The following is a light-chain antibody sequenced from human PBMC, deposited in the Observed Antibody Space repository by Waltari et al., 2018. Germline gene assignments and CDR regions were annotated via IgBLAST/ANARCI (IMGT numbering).Light chain of an antibody. CDR3: QQYGRSTWT. CDR1: QSVSDNY. CDR2: DAS. V-gene: IGKV3-20*01. Sequence: ELVLTQSPGTLPLSPGERATLSCRASQSVSDNYLAWYQQKPGQAPRLLIYDASSRATGIPDRFSGSGSGTDFSLSIRRLEPEDSAVYYCQQYGRSTWTFGQGTRVEI. J-gene: IGKJ1*01.